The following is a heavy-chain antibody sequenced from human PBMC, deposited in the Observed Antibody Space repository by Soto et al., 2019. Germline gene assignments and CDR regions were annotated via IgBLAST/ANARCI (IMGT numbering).Heavy chain of an antibody. CDR2: MLYSGLT. D-gene: IGHD2-15*01. CDR1: GYSVSSSDYY. Sequence: SETLSLTCSVSGYSVSSSDYYWAWLRQPPGKGLAWIGSMLYSGLTYYNPSLKSRVTLSVDTSKNQFSVRLNSVTASDTAVYYCAPLSVSLSGPYGIHVWGQGTTVTVSS. V-gene: IGHV4-39*01. J-gene: IGHJ6*02. CDR3: APLSVSLSGPYGIHV.